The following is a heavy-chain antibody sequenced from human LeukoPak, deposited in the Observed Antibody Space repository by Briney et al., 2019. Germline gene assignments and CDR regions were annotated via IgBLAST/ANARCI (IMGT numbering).Heavy chain of an antibody. V-gene: IGHV4-30-4*01. Sequence: SQTLSLTCSVSGDSISIGDYRWSWIRQSPGKGLEWIGYIYYIGTAYYNPSLKSRVTISVDTSKNQFSLKLSSVTAADTAVYYCAENTVLRFGELLSPDAFDIWGQGTMVTVSS. D-gene: IGHD3-10*01. CDR1: GDSISIGDYR. J-gene: IGHJ3*02. CDR3: AENTVLRFGELLSPDAFDI. CDR2: IYYIGTA.